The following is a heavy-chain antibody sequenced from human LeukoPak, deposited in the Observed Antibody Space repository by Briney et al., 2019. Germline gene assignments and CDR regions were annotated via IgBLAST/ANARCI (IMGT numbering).Heavy chain of an antibody. V-gene: IGHV4-34*01. J-gene: IGHJ4*02. CDR3: ARVAVGYRGNGRSFDY. D-gene: IGHD4-23*01. CDR1: GGSFSDYY. Sequence: SETLSLTCAVYGGSFSDYYWSWIRQPPGKGLEWIGEIHHSESTNYDPSLKSRVTISVDTSKNQFSLRLNSVTAADTSVYYCARVAVGYRGNGRSFDYWGQGTLVTVSS. CDR2: IHHSEST.